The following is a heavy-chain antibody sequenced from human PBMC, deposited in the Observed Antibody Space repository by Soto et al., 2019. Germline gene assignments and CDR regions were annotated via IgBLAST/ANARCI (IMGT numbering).Heavy chain of an antibody. V-gene: IGHV1-69*06. D-gene: IGHD5-12*01. CDR2: IIPMSGRP. CDR1: GGNFNSFS. J-gene: IGHJ5*02. Sequence: QVQLVQSGAEVKTPGSSVKVSCKASGGNFNSFSIDWVRQAPGHGLEWMGGIIPMSGRPNYAQRFQGRVTFSADKSTKTVYMEVNSLTYEDTAVYYCTRSGQQSANWFDTWGQGTLVTVSS. CDR3: TRSGQQSANWFDT.